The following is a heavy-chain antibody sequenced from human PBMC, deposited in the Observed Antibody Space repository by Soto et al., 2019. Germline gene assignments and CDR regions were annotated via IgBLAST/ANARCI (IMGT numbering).Heavy chain of an antibody. J-gene: IGHJ4*02. D-gene: IGHD3-10*01. CDR1: GYTFTSYD. Sequence: QVQLVQSGAEVKKPGASVKVSCKASGYTFTSYDINWVRQATGQGLEWMGWMNPNSGNTGYAQKFQGRVIMTRNTSISTAYMELSSLRSEDTAVYYCARWGVSYYYGSGSYYNPNSFDYWGQGTLVTVSS. CDR2: MNPNSGNT. CDR3: ARWGVSYYYGSGSYYNPNSFDY. V-gene: IGHV1-8*01.